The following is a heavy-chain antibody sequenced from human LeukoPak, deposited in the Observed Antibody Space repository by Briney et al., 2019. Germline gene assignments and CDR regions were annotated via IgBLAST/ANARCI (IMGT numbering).Heavy chain of an antibody. J-gene: IGHJ4*02. CDR1: GYTFTGYY. D-gene: IGHD5-24*01. CDR2: INPKSGGT. CDR3: ARPPRDGYNNFDY. Sequence: ASVKVSCKASGYTFTGYYMHRVRQAPGQGLEWMGWINPKSGGTNYAQKFQGRVTMPRETSIRTAYMELSRLRADDTAVYYCARPPRDGYNNFDYWGEGTLVTVSS. V-gene: IGHV1-2*02.